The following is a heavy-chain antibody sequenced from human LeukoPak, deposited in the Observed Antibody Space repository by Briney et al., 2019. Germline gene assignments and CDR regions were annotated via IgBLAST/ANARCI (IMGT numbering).Heavy chain of an antibody. Sequence: SETLSLTCTVSGGSISSYYWSWIRQPPGKGLEWIGYIYYSGSTNYNPSLKSRVTVSVDTSKNQSSLKLSSVTAADTAVYYCARDFRRYSSSPNWFDPWGQGTLVTVSS. V-gene: IGHV4-59*01. J-gene: IGHJ5*02. CDR3: ARDFRRYSSSPNWFDP. D-gene: IGHD6-6*01. CDR1: GGSISSYY. CDR2: IYYSGST.